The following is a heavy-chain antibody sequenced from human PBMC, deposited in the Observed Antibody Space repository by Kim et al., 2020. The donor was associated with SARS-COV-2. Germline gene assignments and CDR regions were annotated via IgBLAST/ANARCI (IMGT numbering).Heavy chain of an antibody. CDR2: IIPIFGTA. D-gene: IGHD5-12*01. Sequence: SVKVSCKASGGTFSSYAISWVRQAPGQGLEWMGGIIPIFGTANYAQKFQGRVTITADESTSTAYMELSSLRSEDTAVYYCASLRGGAPYSGYDSYFDYWGQGTLVTVSS. CDR3: ASLRGGAPYSGYDSYFDY. V-gene: IGHV1-69*13. J-gene: IGHJ4*02. CDR1: GGTFSSYA.